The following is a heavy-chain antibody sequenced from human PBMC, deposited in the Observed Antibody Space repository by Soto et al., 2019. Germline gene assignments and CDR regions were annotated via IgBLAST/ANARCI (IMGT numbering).Heavy chain of an antibody. J-gene: IGHJ5*02. CDR1: GGPISVYY. CDR3: ARGQRFDDWFDP. Sequence: PSETLSLTCSVSGGPISVYYWTWIRQPAGKGLEWIGRIYSSGNTKYNPSLQSRVTMSLDTSNNQFSLRLTSVTAADTAVYYCARGQRFDDWFDPWGQGTLVTVSS. V-gene: IGHV4-4*07. D-gene: IGHD3-9*01. CDR2: IYSSGNT.